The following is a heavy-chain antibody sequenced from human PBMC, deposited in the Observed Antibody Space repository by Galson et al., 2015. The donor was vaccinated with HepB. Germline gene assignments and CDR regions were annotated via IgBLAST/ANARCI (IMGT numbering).Heavy chain of an antibody. J-gene: IGHJ4*02. CDR2: ISWKSRTI. Sequence: SLRLSCAASGFTFDDYAMHWVRQAPGKGLEWISGISWKSRTIGYADSVKGRFTISRDNAKNSLYLQMDSLRAEDTALYYCAKGIGPTVWVIDYWGQGTLVTVSS. CDR3: AKGIGPTVWVIDY. V-gene: IGHV3-9*01. D-gene: IGHD3-22*01. CDR1: GFTFDDYA.